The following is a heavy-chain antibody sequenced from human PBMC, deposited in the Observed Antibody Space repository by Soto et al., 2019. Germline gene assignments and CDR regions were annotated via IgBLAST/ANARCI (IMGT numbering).Heavy chain of an antibody. V-gene: IGHV3-66*01. J-gene: IGHJ4*02. CDR2: IYSGGST. D-gene: IGHD4-17*01. CDR1: GFTVSSNY. CDR3: ARDEDGDYAGY. Sequence: GGSLRLSCAASGFTVSSNYMSWVRQAPGKGLEWVSVIYSGGSTYYADSVKGRFTISRDNSKNTLYLQMNSLRAEDTAVYYCARDEDGDYAGYWGQGTLVTVSS.